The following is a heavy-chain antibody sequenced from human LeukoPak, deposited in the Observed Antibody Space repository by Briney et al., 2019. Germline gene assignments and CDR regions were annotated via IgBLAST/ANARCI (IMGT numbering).Heavy chain of an antibody. CDR1: GFTFSSYG. V-gene: IGHV3-30*03. Sequence: GGSLRLSCAASGFTFSSYGMHWVRQAPGKGLEWVAVIAYDGSNKYYADSMKGRFTISRDNSKNTLYLQMNSLRAEDTAVYYCARGRNYDFWSGYYEGLDYWGQGTLVTVSS. CDR2: IAYDGSNK. D-gene: IGHD3-3*01. CDR3: ARGRNYDFWSGYYEGLDY. J-gene: IGHJ4*02.